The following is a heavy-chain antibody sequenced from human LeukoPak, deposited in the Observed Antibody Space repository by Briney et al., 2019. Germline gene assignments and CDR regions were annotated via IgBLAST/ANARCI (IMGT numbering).Heavy chain of an antibody. CDR3: AKXVFMVXVXAIDX. D-gene: IGHD2-21*01. CDR2: ISGSGGST. CDR1: GFTFSSYA. J-gene: IGHJ4*01. Sequence: GGSLRLSCAASGFTFSSYAMSWVRQAPGKGLEWVSAISGSGGSTYYADSVKGRFTISRDNSKNTLYLQMNSLRAEDTAVYYCAKXVFMVXVXAIDXWGXXTXXXVSS. V-gene: IGHV3-23*01.